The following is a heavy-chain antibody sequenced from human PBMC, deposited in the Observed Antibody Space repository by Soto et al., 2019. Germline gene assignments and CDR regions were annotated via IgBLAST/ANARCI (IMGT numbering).Heavy chain of an antibody. J-gene: IGHJ4*02. CDR2: ISPSSSSI. V-gene: IGHV3-48*01. D-gene: IGHD3-22*01. Sequence: GGSLRLSCAASGFTFSSYSMHWVRQAPGKGLEWVSYISPSSSSIYYADSVKGRFTISRDNAKNSLHLQMNSLRAEDTAVYYCARVAYYYDSSGYFYWGQGTLVTVSS. CDR3: ARVAYYYDSSGYFY. CDR1: GFTFSSYS.